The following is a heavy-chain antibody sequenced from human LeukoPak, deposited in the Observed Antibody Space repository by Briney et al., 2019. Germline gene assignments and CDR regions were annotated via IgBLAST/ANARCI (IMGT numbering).Heavy chain of an antibody. CDR3: ARTLDMSGAGGVYYYYMDV. D-gene: IGHD3-16*01. Sequence: SVKVSCKASGGTFSSYAMSWVRQAPGQGLEWMGEIIPIFGTANYAQKFQGRVTITTDESTSTAYMELSSLRSEDTAVYYCARTLDMSGAGGVYYYYMDVWGKGTTVTVSS. V-gene: IGHV1-69*05. CDR1: GGTFSSYA. CDR2: IIPIFGTA. J-gene: IGHJ6*03.